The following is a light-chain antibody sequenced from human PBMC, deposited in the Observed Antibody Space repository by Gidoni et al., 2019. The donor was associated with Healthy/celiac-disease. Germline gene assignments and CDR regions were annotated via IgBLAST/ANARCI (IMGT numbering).Light chain of an antibody. J-gene: IGLJ2*01. CDR2: DVS. V-gene: IGLV2-11*01. CDR1: SSDVGGYNY. CDR3: CSYAGSYTRV. Sequence: QSALTQPRPVSGSPGQSVTISCTGTSSDVGGYNYVSWYQQHQGKAPKLMIYDVSKRPSGVPDRFSGSKSGNTASLTISGLQAEDEADYYCCSYAGSYTRVFGGGTKLTVL.